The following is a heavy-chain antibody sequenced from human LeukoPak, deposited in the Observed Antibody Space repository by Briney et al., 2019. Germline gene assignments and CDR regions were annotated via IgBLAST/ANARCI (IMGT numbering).Heavy chain of an antibody. Sequence: GGSLRLSCAASGFTFSSYAMHWVRQAPGKGLEYVSAISSNGGSTYCANSVKGRFTISRDNSKNTLYLQMGSLRAEDMAVYYCARVYYDSSGYLDVWGQGTTVTVSS. D-gene: IGHD3-22*01. CDR1: GFTFSSYA. V-gene: IGHV3-64*01. CDR2: ISSNGGST. J-gene: IGHJ6*02. CDR3: ARVYYDSSGYLDV.